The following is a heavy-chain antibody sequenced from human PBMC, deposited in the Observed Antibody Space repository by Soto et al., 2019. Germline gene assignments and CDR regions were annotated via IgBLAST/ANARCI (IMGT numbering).Heavy chain of an antibody. D-gene: IGHD6-19*01. CDR2: IYWNDDK. V-gene: IGHV2-5*01. Sequence: SGPTLVNPTQTLTLTCIFSGFSLRTSGVGVGWIRQPPGKALECLGFIYWNDDKRYSPSLKSRLTITKDTSKNQVVLTMTNMDPVDTATYYCAKSGSSGWYGWFDPWGQGTQVTVSS. CDR3: AKSGSSGWYGWFDP. J-gene: IGHJ5*02. CDR1: GFSLRTSGVG.